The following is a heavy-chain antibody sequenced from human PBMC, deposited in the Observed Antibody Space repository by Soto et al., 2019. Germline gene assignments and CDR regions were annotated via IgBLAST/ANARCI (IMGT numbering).Heavy chain of an antibody. V-gene: IGHV4-31*03. J-gene: IGHJ4*02. CDR2: IYYSGST. CDR3: ARVYCSGGSCYRFDY. CDR1: GGSISSGACY. D-gene: IGHD2-15*01. Sequence: SETLSLTCTVSGGSISSGACYWSWIRQHPGRGLEWIGHIYYSGSTFYNSSLKSRVTISVDTSKNQFSLKLSSVTAADAAVYYCARVYCSGGSCYRFDYWGQGTLVTVSS.